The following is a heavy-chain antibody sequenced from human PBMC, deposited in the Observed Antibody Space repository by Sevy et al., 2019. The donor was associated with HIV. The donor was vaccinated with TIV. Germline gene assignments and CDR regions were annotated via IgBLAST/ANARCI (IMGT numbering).Heavy chain of an antibody. V-gene: IGHV3-9*01. Sequence: GGSLRLSCAASGFTFDDYTMNWVRHAPGKGLEWVSGISWSSGNIAYADSVEGRFTISRDNAKNSLYLQMNSLRVEDTALYYCVKDRSGSYSFDYWGQGTLVTVS. CDR1: GFTFDDYT. CDR3: VKDRSGSYSFDY. CDR2: ISWSSGNI. J-gene: IGHJ4*02. D-gene: IGHD1-26*01.